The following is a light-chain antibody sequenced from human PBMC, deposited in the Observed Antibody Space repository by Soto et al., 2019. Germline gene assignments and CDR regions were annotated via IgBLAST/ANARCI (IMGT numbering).Light chain of an antibody. Sequence: IVLTQSPGTLSLSPWEGATLSCRASQSVSSSYLAWYQQKPGQAPRLLIYGASSRATGIPDRFSGSGSGTDFTLTISSLEPEDFAVYYCQQYGSSPLTFGGGTKEDI. CDR2: GAS. CDR3: QQYGSSPLT. CDR1: QSVSSSY. J-gene: IGKJ4*01. V-gene: IGKV3-20*01.